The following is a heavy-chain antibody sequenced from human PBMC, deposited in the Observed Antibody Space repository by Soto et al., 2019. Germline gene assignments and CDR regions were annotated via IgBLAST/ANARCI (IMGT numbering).Heavy chain of an antibody. J-gene: IGHJ6*02. CDR2: ISRTSIYI. CDR1: GFTFSNYS. Sequence: GGSLRLSCAASGFTFSNYSMNWVRQAPGKGLEWVSVISRTSIYIYYADSVKGRFTISRDNAKNSLYLQMNSLRAEDTAVYYCARDYDLGGMDVWGQGTTVTVSS. D-gene: IGHD3-3*01. V-gene: IGHV3-21*01. CDR3: ARDYDLGGMDV.